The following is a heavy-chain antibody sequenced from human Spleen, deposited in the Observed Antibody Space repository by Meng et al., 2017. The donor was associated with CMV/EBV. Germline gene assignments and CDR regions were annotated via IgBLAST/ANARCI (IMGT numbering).Heavy chain of an antibody. CDR1: GGSFTTYA. CDR2: IIPIFQTI. D-gene: IGHD1-26*01. V-gene: IGHV1-69*05. CDR3: AREESGSSI. Sequence: KVSCKTSGGSFTTYAIGWVLQAPGQGLEWMGGIIPIFQTINSAQTFRDRVTITTDESTSTAYMELSSLRSEDTAMYYCAREESGSSIWGQGTLVTVSS. J-gene: IGHJ4*02.